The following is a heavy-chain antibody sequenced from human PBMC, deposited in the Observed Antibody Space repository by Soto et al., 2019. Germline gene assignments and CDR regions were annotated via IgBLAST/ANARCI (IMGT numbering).Heavy chain of an antibody. CDR1: GFTFISYS. Sequence: GGSLRLSCAASGFTFISYSMNWAPQPPGKGLEWVSSISSSSSYIYYADSVKGRFTISRDNAKNSLYLQMNSLRAEDTAVYYCAREQIAAAGTNWFDPWGQGTLVTVSS. CDR3: AREQIAAAGTNWFDP. J-gene: IGHJ5*02. V-gene: IGHV3-21*01. D-gene: IGHD6-13*01. CDR2: ISSSSSYI.